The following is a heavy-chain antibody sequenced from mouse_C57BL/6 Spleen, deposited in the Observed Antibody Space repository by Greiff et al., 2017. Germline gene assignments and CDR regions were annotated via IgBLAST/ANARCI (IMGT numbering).Heavy chain of an antibody. D-gene: IGHD2-4*01. Sequence: VQLQQPGAELVRPGTSVKLSCKASGYTFTSYYMHWVKQRPGQGLEWIGVIDPADGYTNYNQKFKGKATLTADTSSSTAYMQLSSLTSEDSAVYSCARGAGLRGYFDVWGTGTTLTVSS. CDR3: ARGAGLRGYFDV. CDR2: IDPADGYT. CDR1: GYTFTSYY. V-gene: IGHV1-59*01. J-gene: IGHJ1*03.